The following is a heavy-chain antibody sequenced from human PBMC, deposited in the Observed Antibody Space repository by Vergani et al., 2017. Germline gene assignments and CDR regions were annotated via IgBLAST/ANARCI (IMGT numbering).Heavy chain of an antibody. Sequence: QVQLVQSGAEVKKPGAAVKVFCKASGYTLTSHYMHWVRQAPGQGLEWMGIINSSGGSTSYAQKFQGRVTMTRDTSTSTAHVELRGLRSDDTAVYYCARGSGGYGFDYWGQGTLVTVSS. D-gene: IGHD1-26*01. V-gene: IGHV1-46*01. CDR3: ARGSGGYGFDY. CDR2: INSSGGST. J-gene: IGHJ4*02. CDR1: GYTLTSHY.